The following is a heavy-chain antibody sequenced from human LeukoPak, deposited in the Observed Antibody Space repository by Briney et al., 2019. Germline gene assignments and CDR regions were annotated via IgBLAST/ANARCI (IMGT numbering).Heavy chain of an antibody. V-gene: IGHV1-69*04. D-gene: IGHD1-26*01. CDR1: GGTFSSYA. CDR3: ARDRVGATTAPYYFDY. J-gene: IGHJ4*02. CDR2: IIPILGIA. Sequence: SVKVSCKASGGTFSSYAISWVRQAPGQGLEWMGRIIPILGIANYAQKFQGRFTITADKSTSTVYMELSSLRSEDTAVYYCARDRVGATTAPYYFDYWGQGTLVTVSS.